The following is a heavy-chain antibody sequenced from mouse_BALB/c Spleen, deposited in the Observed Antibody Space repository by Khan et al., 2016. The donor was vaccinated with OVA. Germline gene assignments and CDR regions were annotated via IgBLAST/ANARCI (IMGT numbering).Heavy chain of an antibody. Sequence: VKLEESGPGLVAPSQSLSITCTVSGFSLTSYGVHWVRQPPGKGLEWLGVIWAGGSTNYNSALMSRLSISKDNSKSQVFLKMNCLQTGDTAMYYCAGLEDIWGQGTTLTVSS. D-gene: IGHD1-3*01. CDR3: AGLEDI. J-gene: IGHJ2*01. V-gene: IGHV2-9*02. CDR1: GFSLTSYG. CDR2: IWAGGST.